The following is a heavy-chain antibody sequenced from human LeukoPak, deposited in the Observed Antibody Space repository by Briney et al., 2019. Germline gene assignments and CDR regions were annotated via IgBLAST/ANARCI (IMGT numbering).Heavy chain of an antibody. CDR2: IYYSGST. CDR1: GGSISSSSYY. J-gene: IGHJ3*02. CDR3: ARLNRDGYNLNAFDI. D-gene: IGHD5-24*01. Sequence: SETLSLTCTVSGGSISSSSYYWGWIRQPPGKGREWIGSIYYSGSTYYNPSLKSRVTISVDTSKNQFSLKLSSVTAADTAVYYCARLNRDGYNLNAFDIWGQGTMVTVSS. V-gene: IGHV4-39*01.